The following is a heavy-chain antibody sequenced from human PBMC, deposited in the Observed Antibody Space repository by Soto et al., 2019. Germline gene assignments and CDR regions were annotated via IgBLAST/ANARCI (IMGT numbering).Heavy chain of an antibody. Sequence: QVQLQQWGAGLLKPSETLSLTCAVYGGSFSGYYWSWIRQPPGKGLEWIGEINHSGSTNYNPSLKSRVTIPVDTSKNQFSLKLSSVTAADTAVYYCARGKWFGEFGNWGQGTMVTVSS. CDR3: ARGKWFGEFGN. CDR1: GGSFSGYY. D-gene: IGHD3-10*01. CDR2: INHSGST. V-gene: IGHV4-34*01. J-gene: IGHJ3*01.